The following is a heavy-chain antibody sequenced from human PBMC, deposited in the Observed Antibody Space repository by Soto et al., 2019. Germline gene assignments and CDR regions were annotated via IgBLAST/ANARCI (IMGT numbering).Heavy chain of an antibody. D-gene: IGHD3-16*02. J-gene: IGHJ6*02. CDR2: ISNSGDT. V-gene: IGHV3-23*01. Sequence: SLRLSCAASGFTFSSYAMYWVRQAPGKGLEWVSTISNSGDTYYADSVEGRFTISRDNSKDTVYLQMNSLRAEDAAVYYCAKPKFRGVVVNVWGQGTTVTVSS. CDR1: GFTFSSYA. CDR3: AKPKFRGVVVNV.